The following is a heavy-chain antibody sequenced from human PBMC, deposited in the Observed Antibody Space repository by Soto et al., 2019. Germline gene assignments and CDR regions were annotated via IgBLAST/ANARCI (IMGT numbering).Heavy chain of an antibody. Sequence: QVQLVESGGGVVQPGRSLRLSCAASGFTFSNFGMHWGRQAPGKGMEWVAAISSDGSDKYYSDSVKGRFTISRDNSKTTLFLQMNSLRVEDTAEYYCVKGSDVARQELDYWGQGTLVTVSS. D-gene: IGHD3-3*01. CDR3: VKGSDVARQELDY. J-gene: IGHJ4*02. CDR1: GFTFSNFG. V-gene: IGHV3-30*18. CDR2: ISSDGSDK.